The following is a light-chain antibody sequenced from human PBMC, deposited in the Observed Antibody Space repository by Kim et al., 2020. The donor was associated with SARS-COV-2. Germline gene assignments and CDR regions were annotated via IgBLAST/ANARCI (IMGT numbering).Light chain of an antibody. J-gene: IGLJ1*01. CDR1: KLGDKY. CDR2: QDS. CDR3: QAWDSSTAFYV. V-gene: IGLV3-1*01. Sequence: SYELTQPPSVSVSPGQTASITCSGDKLGDKYACWYQQKPGQSPVLVIYQDSKRPSGIPERFSGSNSGNTATLTISGTQAMDEADYYCQAWDSSTAFYVFGTGTKAPS.